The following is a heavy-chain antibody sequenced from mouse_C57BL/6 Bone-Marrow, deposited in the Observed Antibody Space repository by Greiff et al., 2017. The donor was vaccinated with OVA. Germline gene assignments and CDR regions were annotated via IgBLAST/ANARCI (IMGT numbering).Heavy chain of an antibody. D-gene: IGHD1-1*01. CDR1: GFNITDYY. Sequence: VQLQQSGAELVRPGASVKLSCTASGFNITDYYMPWVKQRPEQGLEWIGRIDPEDGDTEYAPKFQGKATMTADTSSNTAYMQLRSLTSDDTAVYYCIGDIYYYGSRFAYCGQGTLVTVSA. CDR2: IDPEDGDT. V-gene: IGHV14-1*01. CDR3: IGDIYYYGSRFAY. J-gene: IGHJ3*01.